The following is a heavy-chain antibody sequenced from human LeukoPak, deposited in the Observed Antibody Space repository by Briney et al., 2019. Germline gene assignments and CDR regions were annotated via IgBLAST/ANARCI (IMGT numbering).Heavy chain of an antibody. J-gene: IGHJ4*02. V-gene: IGHV3-9*01. CDR2: ISWNSGSI. CDR3: AKDIRSGSYTDPYFDY. CDR1: GFTFDDYA. D-gene: IGHD1-26*01. Sequence: GGSLRLSCAASGFTFDDYAMHWVRQAPGKGLEWVSGISWNSGSIGYADSVKGRFTISRDNAKNSLYLQMNSLRAEDTALYYCAKDIRSGSYTDPYFDYWGQGTLVTVSS.